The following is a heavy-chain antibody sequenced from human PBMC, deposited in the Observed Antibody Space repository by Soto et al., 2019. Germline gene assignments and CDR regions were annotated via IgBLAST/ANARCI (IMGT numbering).Heavy chain of an antibody. D-gene: IGHD1-20*01. V-gene: IGHV3-72*01. J-gene: IGHJ4*02. CDR1: GFTFSDHY. CDR2: TRNKANSYTT. Sequence: EVQLVESGGGLVQPGGSLRLSCAASGFTFSDHYMDWVRQAPGKGLEWVGRTRNKANSYTTEYAASVKGRFTISRDDSKNSLYLQMNSLKTEDTAVYYCAREEYNWNPYFDYWGQGTLVTVSS. CDR3: AREEYNWNPYFDY.